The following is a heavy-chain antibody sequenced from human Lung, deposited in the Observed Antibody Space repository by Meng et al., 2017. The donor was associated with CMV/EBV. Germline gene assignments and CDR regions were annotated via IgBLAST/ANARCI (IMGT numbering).Heavy chain of an antibody. CDR1: GFTFSNAW. CDR3: IWNDLGDY. J-gene: IGHJ4*02. CDR2: IKSKTDGETT. V-gene: IGHV3-15*01. Sequence: EVQLVESGGGFVKPGGSLRLSCAGSGFTFSNAWMSWVRQAPGKGLEWVGRIKSKTDGETTDYTAPVKGRFTISRDDSKNTLYLQMNSLKTEDTAVYYCIWNDLGDYWGQGTLVTVSS. D-gene: IGHD1-1*01.